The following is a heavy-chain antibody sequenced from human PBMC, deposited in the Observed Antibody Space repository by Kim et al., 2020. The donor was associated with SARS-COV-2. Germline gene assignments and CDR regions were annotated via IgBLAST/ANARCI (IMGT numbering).Heavy chain of an antibody. CDR1: GSTLTSFA. J-gene: IGHJ4*02. V-gene: IGHV3-33*01. CDR3: ARVQRRLFWFGELLD. CDR2: IWHDGSKK. D-gene: IGHD3-10*01. Sequence: GGSLRLSCTASGSTLTSFAIHWVRQAPGKGLEWVALIWHDGSKKHYADSVKGRFTISRDNSKNTVFLQMDSLSAEDTAIYYCARVQRRLFWFGELLDWGQGALVTVSS.